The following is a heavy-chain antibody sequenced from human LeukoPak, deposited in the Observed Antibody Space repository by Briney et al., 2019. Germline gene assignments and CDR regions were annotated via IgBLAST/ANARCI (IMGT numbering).Heavy chain of an antibody. D-gene: IGHD2-21*02. Sequence: GASVKVSCKASGYRFTSYSLIWLRQAPGQGLEWMGWINTNTGKPTYAQGFTGRFVLSLETSVSTAFLHITSLKAEDTALYFCAREVRLRCGVDCYTDAFDIWGQGKMVTVTS. CDR2: INTNTGKP. J-gene: IGHJ3*02. CDR3: AREVRLRCGVDCYTDAFDI. V-gene: IGHV7-4-1*02. CDR1: GYRFTSYS.